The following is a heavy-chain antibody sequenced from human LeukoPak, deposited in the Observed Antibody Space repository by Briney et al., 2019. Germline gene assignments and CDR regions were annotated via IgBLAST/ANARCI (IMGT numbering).Heavy chain of an antibody. D-gene: IGHD4-17*01. V-gene: IGHV3-21*01. CDR3: ASHRATYGDYGWDY. Sequence: KTGGSLRLSCAASGFTFSSYTMNWVRQAPGKGLEWVSSISSSSSSIYYADSVKGRFTISRDNAKNSLYLQMNSLRAEDTAVYYCASHRATYGDYGWDYWGQGTLVTVSS. CDR1: GFTFSSYT. CDR2: ISSSSSSI. J-gene: IGHJ4*02.